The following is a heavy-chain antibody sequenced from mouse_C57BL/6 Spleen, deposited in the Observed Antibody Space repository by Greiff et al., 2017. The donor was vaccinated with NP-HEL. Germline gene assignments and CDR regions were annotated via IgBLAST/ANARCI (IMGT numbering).Heavy chain of an antibody. V-gene: IGHV1-26*01. Sequence: EVQLQQSGPELVKPGASVKISCKASGYTFTDYYMNWVKQSHGKSLEWIGDINPNNGGTSYNQKFKGKATLTVDKSSSTAYMELRSLTSEDSAVYYCASVSYPSMDYWGQGTSVTVSS. CDR3: ASVSYPSMDY. CDR1: GYTFTDYY. CDR2: INPNNGGT. D-gene: IGHD1-2*01. J-gene: IGHJ4*01.